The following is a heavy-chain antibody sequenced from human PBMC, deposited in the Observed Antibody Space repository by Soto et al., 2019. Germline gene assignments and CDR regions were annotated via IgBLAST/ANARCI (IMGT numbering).Heavy chain of an antibody. D-gene: IGHD3-22*01. Sequence: ASVKVSCKASGVTFSSYAISWVRQAPGQGLEWMGGIIPIFGTANYAQKFQGRVTITADKSTSTAYMELSSLRSEDTAVYYCAREGRASTYYYDSSGYYPFDYWGQGTLVTVSS. J-gene: IGHJ4*02. CDR1: GVTFSSYA. V-gene: IGHV1-69*06. CDR3: AREGRASTYYYDSSGYYPFDY. CDR2: IIPIFGTA.